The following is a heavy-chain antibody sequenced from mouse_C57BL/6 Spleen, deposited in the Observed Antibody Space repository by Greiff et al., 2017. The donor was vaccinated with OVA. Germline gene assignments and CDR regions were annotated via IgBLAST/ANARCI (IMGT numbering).Heavy chain of an antibody. Sequence: QVQLQQPGAELVKPGASVKLSCKASGYTFTSYWMQWVKQRPGQGLEWIGEIDPSDSYTNYNQKFKGKATLTVDPSSSTAYMQLSSLTSEDSAVYYCATYYGSNWYFDVWGTGTTVTVAS. D-gene: IGHD1-1*01. CDR3: ATYYGSNWYFDV. CDR1: GYTFTSYW. J-gene: IGHJ1*03. V-gene: IGHV1-50*01. CDR2: IDPSDSYT.